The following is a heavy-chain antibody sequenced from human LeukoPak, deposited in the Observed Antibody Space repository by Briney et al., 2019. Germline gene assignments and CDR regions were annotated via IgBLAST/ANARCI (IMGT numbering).Heavy chain of an antibody. V-gene: IGHV3-23*01. CDR2: ISWSGGNT. CDR1: GLTFSCYA. CDR3: AKAPRYSSSCY. J-gene: IGHJ4*02. Sequence: GGPLSLSCAASGLTFSCYAMNWVRQAPGKGVEWVSAISWSGGNTYYADSVKGRFTISRDNSKNTLYLQMNSLRAEDTAVYYCAKAPRYSSSCYWGQGTLVTASS. D-gene: IGHD6-6*01.